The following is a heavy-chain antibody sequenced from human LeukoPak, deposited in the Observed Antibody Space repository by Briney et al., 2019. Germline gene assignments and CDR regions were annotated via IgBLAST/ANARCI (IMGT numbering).Heavy chain of an antibody. CDR2: IYYSGST. CDR3: ARGQRASGTYYYDSSGYYYDY. J-gene: IGHJ4*02. D-gene: IGHD3-22*01. CDR1: GGSISSYY. V-gene: IGHV4-59*01. Sequence: SGTLSLTCTVSGGSISSYYWSWIRQPPGKGLEWIGYIYYSGSTNYNPSLKSRVTISVDTSKNQFSLKLSSVTAADTAVYYCARGQRASGTYYYDSSGYYYDYWGQGALVTVSS.